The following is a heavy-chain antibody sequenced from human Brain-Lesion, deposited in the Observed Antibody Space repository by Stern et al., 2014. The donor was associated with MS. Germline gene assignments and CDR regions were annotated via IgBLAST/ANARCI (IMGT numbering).Heavy chain of an antibody. J-gene: IGHJ4*02. CDR1: GYTFIRYA. CDR2: INGVDDKT. CDR3: ARDDHRDSSGHYAPFDY. D-gene: IGHD3-22*01. V-gene: IGHV1-3*01. Sequence: VQLVESGAEVKKPGASVKVSCKASGYTFIRYAMQWVRQAPGQRLEWMGRINGVDDKTKYSHKFQGRVTITGDTSANTVYMELSSLRSEDTAVYYCARDDHRDSSGHYAPFDYWGQGTRVTVSS.